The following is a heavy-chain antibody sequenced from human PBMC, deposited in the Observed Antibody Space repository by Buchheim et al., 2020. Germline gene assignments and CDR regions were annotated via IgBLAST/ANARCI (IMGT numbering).Heavy chain of an antibody. J-gene: IGHJ4*02. CDR1: GFTISSYG. CDR3: ATWRGGWNACDY. Sequence: QVQLVEFGGGVVQPGRSLRLSCAASGFTISSYGMHWVRQAPGKGLEWVAIIWHDGSNKYYADSVKGRFTISKDNSKNTLYLQMDSLSAEDTAVYYCATWRGGWNACDYWGQGTL. V-gene: IGHV3-33*03. CDR2: IWHDGSNK. D-gene: IGHD1-1*01.